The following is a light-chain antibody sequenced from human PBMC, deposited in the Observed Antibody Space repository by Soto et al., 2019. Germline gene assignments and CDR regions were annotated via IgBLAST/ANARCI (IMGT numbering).Light chain of an antibody. CDR2: GAS. CDR1: QSFRGL. J-gene: IGKJ5*01. Sequence: VLTQSPVTLSLSPGERATLSCRASQSFRGLLAWYQQKPGQAPRLLIYGASSRAAGIPDRFSGSGSGTDFTLTISSLQPEDFATYYCQQSYSTPINFGQGTRLEIK. CDR3: QQSYSTPIN. V-gene: IGKV3-11*01.